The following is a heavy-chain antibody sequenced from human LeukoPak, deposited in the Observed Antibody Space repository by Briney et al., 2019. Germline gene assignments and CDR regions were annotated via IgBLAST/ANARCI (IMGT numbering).Heavy chain of an antibody. CDR2: IIPILGIA. Sequence: SVKVSCKASGGTFSSYAISWVRQAPGQGLEWMGRIIPILGIANYAQKFQGRVTITADKSTSTAYMELSSLRSEDTAVYYCAQLLSPYCSGGSCYPARMNEDAFDIWGQGTMVTVSS. CDR1: GGTFSSYA. CDR3: AQLLSPYCSGGSCYPARMNEDAFDI. V-gene: IGHV1-69*04. J-gene: IGHJ3*02. D-gene: IGHD2-15*01.